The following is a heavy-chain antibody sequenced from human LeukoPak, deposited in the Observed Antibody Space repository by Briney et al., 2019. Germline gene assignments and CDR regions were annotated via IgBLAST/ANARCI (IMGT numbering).Heavy chain of an antibody. J-gene: IGHJ4*02. CDR2: ISAYNGNT. D-gene: IGHD3-16*02. CDR3: ARGGDYVWGSYRGPPLFDY. CDR1: GYTFTSYG. Sequence: ASVKVSCKASGYTFTSYGISWVRQAPGQGLEWMGWISAYNGNTNYAQKLQGRVTMTTDTSTSTAYMELRSLRSDDTAVYYCARGGDYVWGSYRGPPLFDYWGQGTLVTVSS. V-gene: IGHV1-18*01.